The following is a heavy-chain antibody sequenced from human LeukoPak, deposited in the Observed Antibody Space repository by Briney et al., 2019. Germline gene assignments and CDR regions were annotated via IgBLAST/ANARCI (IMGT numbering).Heavy chain of an antibody. Sequence: SETLSLTCTVSGGSISSSTYYWAWIRQPPGKGLEWIGYIYYSGSSYYNPSLKSRVTISVDSSQNHFSLKLSSVTAADTATYYCATPGRIAVAGQFDYWGPGTLVAVSS. J-gene: IGHJ4*02. CDR1: GGSISSSTYY. CDR3: ATPGRIAVAGQFDY. V-gene: IGHV4-39*02. D-gene: IGHD6-19*01. CDR2: IYYSGSS.